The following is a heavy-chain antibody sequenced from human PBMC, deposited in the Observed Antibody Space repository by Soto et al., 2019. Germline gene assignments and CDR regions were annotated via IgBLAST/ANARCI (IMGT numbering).Heavy chain of an antibody. CDR3: ARARWYDAFDV. CDR2: IFHGGNT. J-gene: IGHJ3*01. V-gene: IGHV4-38-2*01. D-gene: IGHD2-15*01. CDR1: GFFISSGNY. Sequence: PSETLSLTCAVSGFFISSGNYWGWIRKPPGKGLEWIGSIFHGGNTYYNPSLKSRDTISVDMSKNQFSLKLNSVTAADTAVYYCARARWYDAFDVWGQGTVVTVSS.